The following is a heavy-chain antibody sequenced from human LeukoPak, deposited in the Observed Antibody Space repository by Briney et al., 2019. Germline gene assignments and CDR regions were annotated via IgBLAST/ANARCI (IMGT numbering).Heavy chain of an antibody. V-gene: IGHV1-69*05. Sequence: ASVKVSCKASGGTFSSYAISWVRQAPGQGREWMGGIIPIFGTANYAQKFQGRVTITTDESTSTAYMELSSLRSEDTAVYYCARHYGGNPYFDYWGQGTLVTVSS. J-gene: IGHJ4*02. D-gene: IGHD4-23*01. CDR1: GGTFSSYA. CDR2: IIPIFGTA. CDR3: ARHYGGNPYFDY.